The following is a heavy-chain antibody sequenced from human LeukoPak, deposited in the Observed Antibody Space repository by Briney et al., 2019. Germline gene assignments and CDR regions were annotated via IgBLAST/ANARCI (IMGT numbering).Heavy chain of an antibody. D-gene: IGHD5-12*01. CDR3: ARIPRTWLRFPYFDY. CDR2: ISYDGSNK. Sequence: PGRSLRLSCAASAFTCSNYTMHWVRQAPGKGLEWVAVISYDGSNKYYADSVKGRFTISRDNSKNTLYLQMNSLRGEDTAVYYCARIPRTWLRFPYFDYWGQGTLVTVSS. V-gene: IGHV3-30-3*01. CDR1: AFTCSNYT. J-gene: IGHJ4*02.